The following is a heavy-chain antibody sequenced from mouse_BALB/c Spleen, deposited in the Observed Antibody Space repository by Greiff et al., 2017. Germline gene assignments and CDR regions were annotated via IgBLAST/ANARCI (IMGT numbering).Heavy chain of an antibody. J-gene: IGHJ4*01. D-gene: IGHD1-1*01. CDR2: IRNKANGYTT. CDR3: ARDTVKAMDY. Sequence: EVQLVESGGGLVQPGGSLRLSCATSGFTFTDYYMSWVRQPPGKALEWLGFIRNKANGYTTEYSASVKGRFTISRDTSQSILYLQMNTLRAEDSATYYCARDTVKAMDYWGQGTSVTVSA. CDR1: GFTFTDYY. V-gene: IGHV7-3*02.